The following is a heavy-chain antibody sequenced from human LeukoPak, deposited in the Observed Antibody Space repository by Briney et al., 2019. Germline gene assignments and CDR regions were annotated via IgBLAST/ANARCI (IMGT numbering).Heavy chain of an antibody. Sequence: PSETLSLTCTVSGGSISSSSYYWGWIRQPPGTGLEWIGTIYYSGSTYYNPSLKSRVTISVDTSKNQLSLKLSSVTAADTAVYYCAGRFLEWLLDYWGQGTLSPSPQ. D-gene: IGHD3-3*01. J-gene: IGHJ4*02. V-gene: IGHV4-39*01. CDR3: AGRFLEWLLDY. CDR1: GGSISSSSYY. CDR2: IYYSGST.